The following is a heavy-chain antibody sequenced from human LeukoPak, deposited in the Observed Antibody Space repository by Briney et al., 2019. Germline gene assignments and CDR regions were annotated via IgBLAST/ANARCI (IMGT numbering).Heavy chain of an antibody. Sequence: GASVKVPCKASGYTFTGYYMNWVRQAPGQGLEWMGRINPNSGGTNYAQKFQGSVTMTRDTSISTAYMELNRLRSDDTAVYYCARSGLDYGDYFVFDYWGQGILVTVSS. CDR1: GYTFTGYY. CDR2: INPNSGGT. CDR3: ARSGLDYGDYFVFDY. J-gene: IGHJ4*02. V-gene: IGHV1-2*06. D-gene: IGHD4-17*01.